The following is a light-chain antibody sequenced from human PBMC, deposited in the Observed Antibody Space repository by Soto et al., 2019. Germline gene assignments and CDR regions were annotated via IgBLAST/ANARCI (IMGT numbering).Light chain of an antibody. J-gene: IGLJ2*01. Sequence: QSVLTQPPSASGTPGQRVTISCSGSNSNIGSNAVNWYQQLPGTAPKLLIHGNDQRPSGVPDRLSASKSGTSASLAISGLQSEDEADYYCAAWDDRLNAPVFGGGTKLTVL. V-gene: IGLV1-44*01. CDR1: NSNIGSNA. CDR2: GND. CDR3: AAWDDRLNAPV.